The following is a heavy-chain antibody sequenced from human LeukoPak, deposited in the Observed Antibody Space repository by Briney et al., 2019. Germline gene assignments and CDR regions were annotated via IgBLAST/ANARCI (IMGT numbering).Heavy chain of an antibody. D-gene: IGHD3-10*01. CDR3: ARVRTLGGELDY. J-gene: IGHJ4*02. V-gene: IGHV4-31*03. CDR1: GGSISSGGYY. Sequence: SETLSLTCTVSGGSISSGGYYWSWIRQHPGKGLEWIGYIYYSGSTYYNPSLKSRVTISVDTSKNQFSLKLSSVTAADTAVYYCARVRTLGGELDYWGQGTLVTVSS. CDR2: IYYSGST.